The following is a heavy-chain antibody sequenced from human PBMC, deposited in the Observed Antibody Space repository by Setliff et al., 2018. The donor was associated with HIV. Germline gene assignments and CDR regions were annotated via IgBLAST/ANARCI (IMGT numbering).Heavy chain of an antibody. Sequence: ETLSLTCAVSGDSISASYWNWIRQFPGGGLEWIGYIYYSGSTKYNPSLKRRVTISIDKSRKYFSLKLPSVTAADTAMYFCTKGRLGQADYWGQGTLVTVSS. V-gene: IGHV4-59*01. CDR3: TKGRLGQADY. CDR2: IYYSGST. D-gene: IGHD4-17*01. J-gene: IGHJ4*02. CDR1: GDSISASY.